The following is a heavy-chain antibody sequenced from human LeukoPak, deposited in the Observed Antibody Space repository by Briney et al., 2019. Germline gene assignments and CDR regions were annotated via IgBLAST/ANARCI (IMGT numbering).Heavy chain of an antibody. J-gene: IGHJ5*02. CDR2: IIPILGIA. V-gene: IGHV1-69*04. CDR1: GGTFSSYA. CDR3: ARDECSSTSCYLNWFDP. D-gene: IGHD2-2*01. Sequence: GALVKVSCKASGGTFSSYANSWVRQAPGQGLEWMGRIIPILGIANYAQKFQGRVTITADKSTSTAYMELSRLRSDDTAVYYCARDECSSTSCYLNWFDPWGQGTLVTVSS.